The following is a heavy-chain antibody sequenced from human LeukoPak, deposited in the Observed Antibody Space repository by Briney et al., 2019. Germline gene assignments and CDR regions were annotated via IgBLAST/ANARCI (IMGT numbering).Heavy chain of an antibody. CDR1: GFTFSSHA. D-gene: IGHD6-13*01. CDR2: ISGGGGTT. J-gene: IGHJ4*02. Sequence: PGGSLRLSCSASGFTFSSHAVNWVRQPPGKGLEWVSSISGGGGTTYYADSVKGRFTISRDNSKSTLYLQMNSLRADDTAVYYCARGGRYSSSWTSTRFDYWGQGTLVTVSS. V-gene: IGHV3-23*01. CDR3: ARGGRYSSSWTSTRFDY.